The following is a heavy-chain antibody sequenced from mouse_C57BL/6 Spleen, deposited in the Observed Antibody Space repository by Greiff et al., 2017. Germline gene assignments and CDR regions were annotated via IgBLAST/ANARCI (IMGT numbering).Heavy chain of an antibody. CDR2: ISSGGSYT. Sequence: EVKLMESGGDLVKPGGSLKLSCAASGFTFSSYGMSWVRQTPDKRLEWVATISSGGSYTYYPDSVKGRFTISRDNAKNTLYLQMSSLKSEDTAMYYCARRVYDYDVGFAYWGQGTLVTVSA. CDR3: ARRVYDYDVGFAY. CDR1: GFTFSSYG. D-gene: IGHD2-4*01. J-gene: IGHJ3*01. V-gene: IGHV5-6*01.